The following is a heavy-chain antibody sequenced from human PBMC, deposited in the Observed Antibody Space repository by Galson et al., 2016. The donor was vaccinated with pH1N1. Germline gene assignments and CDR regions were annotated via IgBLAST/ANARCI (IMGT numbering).Heavy chain of an antibody. V-gene: IGHV5-51*01. CDR2: IYLGGSII. D-gene: IGHD4-17*01. J-gene: IGHJ3*02. Sequence: QSGAEVKKPGESLKISCKGSGYRFSSSWIGWVRQMPGKGLEWMGIIYLGGSIIRYRPSFQGQVTISADKSVNIVYLEWGSLKASDTAMYYCARQNDYGDYRGDAFDIWGQGTMVTVSS. CDR1: GYRFSSSW. CDR3: ARQNDYGDYRGDAFDI.